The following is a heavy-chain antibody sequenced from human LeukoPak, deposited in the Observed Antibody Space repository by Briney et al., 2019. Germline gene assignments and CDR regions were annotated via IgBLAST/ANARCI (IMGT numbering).Heavy chain of an antibody. J-gene: IGHJ4*02. CDR2: ISPSGGEI. Sequence: PGGSLRLSCRASGFTFGDYAMSWFRQPPGKGLEWVSSISPSGGEIHYADSVRGRFTISRDNSKSTLSLQMNSLRDEDTAIYYCATYRQVLLPFESWGQGTLVTVSS. V-gene: IGHV3-23*01. D-gene: IGHD2-8*02. CDR3: ATYRQVLLPFES. CDR1: GFTFGDYA.